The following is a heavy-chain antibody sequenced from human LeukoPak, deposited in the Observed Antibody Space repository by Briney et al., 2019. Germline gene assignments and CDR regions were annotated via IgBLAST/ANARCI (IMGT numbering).Heavy chain of an antibody. V-gene: IGHV4-39*01. CDR1: GGSISSSSYY. Sequence: SETLSLTCTVSGGSISSSSYYWGWIRQPPGKGLEWIGEINHSGSTNYNPSLKSRVTISVDTSKNQFSLKLSSVTAADTAVYYCARHNGSYSGYYDYWGQGTLVTVSS. CDR3: ARHNGSYSGYYDY. D-gene: IGHD5-12*01. CDR2: INHSGST. J-gene: IGHJ4*02.